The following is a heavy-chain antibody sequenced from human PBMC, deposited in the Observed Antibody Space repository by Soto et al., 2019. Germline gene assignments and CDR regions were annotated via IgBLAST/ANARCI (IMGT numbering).Heavy chain of an antibody. J-gene: IGHJ5*02. V-gene: IGHV3-21*01. D-gene: IGHD5-18*01. CDR1: GFTFSTYT. Sequence: EVQLVESGGGLVKPGGSLRLSCVASGFTFSTYTMNWVRQAPGNGLEWDSSIRSNTSYKFYADSVKGRFTISRDTGKNSLFLQMNSLRAEDTAVYYCACQFDTGYSYGYRWGQGTLVTVSS. CDR2: IRSNTSYK. CDR3: ACQFDTGYSYGYR.